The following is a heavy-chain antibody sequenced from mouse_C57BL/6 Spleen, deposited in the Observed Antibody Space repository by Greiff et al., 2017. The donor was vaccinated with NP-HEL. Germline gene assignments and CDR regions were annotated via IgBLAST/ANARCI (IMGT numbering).Heavy chain of an antibody. Sequence: VQLKESGGDLVKPGGSLKLSCAASGFTFSSYGMSWVRQTPDKRLEWVATLSSGGSFTYYPDSVKGRFNRSRDNAKTTLYLQMSSLKSEDTAMYYCAIHSRTFTTANAMDYWSQVTSFTVSS. CDR2: LSSGGSFT. D-gene: IGHD1-2*01. J-gene: IGHJ4*01. CDR1: GFTFSSYG. CDR3: AIHSRTFTTANAMDY. V-gene: IGHV5-6*01.